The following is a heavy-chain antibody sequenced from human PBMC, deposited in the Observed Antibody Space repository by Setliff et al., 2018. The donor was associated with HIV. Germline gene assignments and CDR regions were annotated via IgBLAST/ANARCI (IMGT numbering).Heavy chain of an antibody. CDR3: ARGGYYTSGTWFDP. Sequence: ASVKVSCKTSGYMFIAYGMSWVRQAPGQGLEWMGWINSASGGTNYAQNFQGRVTVTRDTSINTAYVELNSLKSDDTAIYYCARGGYYTSGTWFDPWGQGTLVTVSS. J-gene: IGHJ5*02. D-gene: IGHD3-10*01. CDR2: INSASGGT. V-gene: IGHV1-2*02. CDR1: GYMFIAYG.